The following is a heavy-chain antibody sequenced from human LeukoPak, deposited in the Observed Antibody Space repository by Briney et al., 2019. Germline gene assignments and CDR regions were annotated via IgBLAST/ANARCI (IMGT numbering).Heavy chain of an antibody. CDR2: VSYDGNNK. Sequence: QVQLVESGGGVVQPGRSLRLSCAASGFTFSSYGMHWVRQAPGKGLEWVAVVSYDGNNKYYANFVKGRFTISRDNSQNTLYLQMNSLRAEDTAVYYCARRSGIAVAGAFDYWGQGTLVTVSS. J-gene: IGHJ4*02. V-gene: IGHV3-30*03. CDR1: GFTFSSYG. D-gene: IGHD6-19*01. CDR3: ARRSGIAVAGAFDY.